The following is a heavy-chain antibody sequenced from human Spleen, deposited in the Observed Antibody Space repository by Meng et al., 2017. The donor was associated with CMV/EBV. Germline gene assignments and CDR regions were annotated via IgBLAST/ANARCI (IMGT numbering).Heavy chain of an antibody. CDR3: AHRVRYYGSGSYDWFDP. CDR1: SLTTGGVG. Sequence: SLTTGGVGVGRIRQPPGKALEWLALIYWDDNKHYSPSLKNRLTITKDTSKNQVVLTMTNMDPVDTATYYCAHRVRYYGSGSYDWFDPWGQGTLVTVSS. V-gene: IGHV2-5*02. D-gene: IGHD3-10*01. CDR2: IYWDDNK. J-gene: IGHJ5*02.